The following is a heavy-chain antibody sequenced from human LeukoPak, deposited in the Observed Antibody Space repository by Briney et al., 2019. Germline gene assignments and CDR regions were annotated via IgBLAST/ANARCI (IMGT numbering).Heavy chain of an antibody. Sequence: GGSLRLSCAASGFTFSSYWMSWVRQALGKGLEWVANIKQDGSEKYYVDSVKGRFTISRDNAKNSLYLQMNSLRAEDTAVYYCARVLLWFGELFGAFDIWGQGTMVTVSS. CDR2: IKQDGSEK. J-gene: IGHJ3*02. V-gene: IGHV3-7*01. D-gene: IGHD3-10*01. CDR1: GFTFSSYW. CDR3: ARVLLWFGELFGAFDI.